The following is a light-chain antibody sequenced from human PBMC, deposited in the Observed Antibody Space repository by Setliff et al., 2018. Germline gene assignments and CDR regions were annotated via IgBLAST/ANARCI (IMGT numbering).Light chain of an antibody. Sequence: QSALTQPPSVSAAPGQKVTISCSGSSSNIGNNYVSWYQQLPGTAPKLLIYDNKRPSGIPDRFSGSKSGTPATLGITGLQTGDEADYYCGAWDRSLSVYVFGTGTKVTVL. CDR3: GAWDRSLSVYV. CDR2: DNK. J-gene: IGLJ1*01. CDR1: SSNIGNNY. V-gene: IGLV1-51*01.